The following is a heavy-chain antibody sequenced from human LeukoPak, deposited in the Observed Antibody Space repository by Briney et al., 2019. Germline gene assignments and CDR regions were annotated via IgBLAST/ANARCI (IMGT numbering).Heavy chain of an antibody. CDR2: IYYSGRT. Sequence: SQTLSLNCTVSGGSVNSGGYYWNWIRQHPGKGLEWLGYIYYSGRTYYNPSLKSRITISLDTSKNQFSLNLTSVSAADTAFYFCARSSDYGDYDWGQGTLITVSS. D-gene: IGHD4-17*01. CDR3: ARSSDYGDYD. V-gene: IGHV4-31*03. CDR1: GGSVNSGGYY. J-gene: IGHJ4*02.